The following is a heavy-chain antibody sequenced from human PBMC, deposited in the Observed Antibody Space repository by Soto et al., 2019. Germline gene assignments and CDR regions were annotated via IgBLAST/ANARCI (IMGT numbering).Heavy chain of an antibody. V-gene: IGHV1-69*06. D-gene: IGHD3-16*01. CDR2: IIPIFGTA. Sequence: SVKVSCKASGGTFSSYAISWVRQAPGQGLEWMGGIIPIFGTANYAQKFQGRVTITADKSTSTAYMELSSLRSEDTAVYYCASGGVIRYYYYGMDAWGQGTTVTVSS. J-gene: IGHJ6*02. CDR1: GGTFSSYA. CDR3: ASGGVIRYYYYGMDA.